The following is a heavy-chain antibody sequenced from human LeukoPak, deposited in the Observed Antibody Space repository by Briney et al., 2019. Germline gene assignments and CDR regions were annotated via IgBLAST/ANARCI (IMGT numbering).Heavy chain of an antibody. J-gene: IGHJ3*02. CDR1: GFTVSSNY. CDR2: IYSGGNT. V-gene: IGHV3-66*01. CDR3: ARDFLRGLVHDAFDI. Sequence: GGSLRLSCAASGFTVSSNYMSWVRQAPGKGLEWVSVIYSGGNTYYADSVKGRFIISRDNSKNTLYLQMNSLRAEDTAVYYCARDFLRGLVHDAFDIWGQGTMVTVSS. D-gene: IGHD3-10*01.